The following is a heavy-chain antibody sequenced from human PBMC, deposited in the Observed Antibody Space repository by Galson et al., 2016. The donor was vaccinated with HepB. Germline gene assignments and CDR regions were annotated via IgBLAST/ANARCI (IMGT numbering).Heavy chain of an antibody. D-gene: IGHD1-26*01. CDR2: INSDGSST. V-gene: IGHV3-74*03. J-gene: IGHJ4*02. Sequence: SLRLSCAASGFTFRSYWMHWVRQAPGKGLVWVSRINSDGSSTTYADSVKGRFTISRDNGKNTSYLQMNSLRAEDTAVYYCAAGGASFDYWGQGTLVTVSS. CDR1: GFTFRSYW. CDR3: AAGGASFDY.